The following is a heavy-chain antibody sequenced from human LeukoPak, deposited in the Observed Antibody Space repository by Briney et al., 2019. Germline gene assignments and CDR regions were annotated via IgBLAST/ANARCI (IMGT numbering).Heavy chain of an antibody. Sequence: ASVKVSCKASGYTFTSYYMHWVRQAPGQGLEWMGWINGNSGATNYAEKFQGRVTMTSDTSLTTSYMDLNRLTSDDAAVYFCARGPIGGLRKGFDLWGQGTLVTVSS. D-gene: IGHD1-26*01. CDR3: ARGPIGGLRKGFDL. J-gene: IGHJ4*02. V-gene: IGHV1-2*02. CDR1: GYTFTSYY. CDR2: INGNSGAT.